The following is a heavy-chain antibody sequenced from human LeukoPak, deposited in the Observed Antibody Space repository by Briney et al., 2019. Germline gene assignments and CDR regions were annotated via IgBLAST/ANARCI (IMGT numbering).Heavy chain of an antibody. D-gene: IGHD2/OR15-2a*01. Sequence: GGSLRLSCEASSGFTFGNYDMHWLRQAPGKGLEWLSSIGISGDSSTYYAESVKGRFSISRDNAKNFLYLQMDRLRAEDTAVYYCARNRGYCDGTSCPKWFAPWGQGTLVIVSS. CDR3: ARNRGYCDGTSCPKWFAP. J-gene: IGHJ5*02. CDR2: IGISGDSST. V-gene: IGHV3-48*03. CDR1: GFTFGNYD.